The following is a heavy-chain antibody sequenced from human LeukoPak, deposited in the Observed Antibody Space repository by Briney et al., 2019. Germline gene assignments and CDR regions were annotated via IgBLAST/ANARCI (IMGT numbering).Heavy chain of an antibody. Sequence: GGSLRLSCAASGNYWMHWARQAPGKGLVWASHINSDGSWTSYADSVKGRFTISKDNAKNTVYLQMNNLRAEDTAVYYCVSFYEAYWGRGTLVTVSS. CDR2: INSDGSWT. CDR1: GNYW. V-gene: IGHV3-74*01. CDR3: VSFYEAY. D-gene: IGHD2/OR15-2a*01. J-gene: IGHJ4*02.